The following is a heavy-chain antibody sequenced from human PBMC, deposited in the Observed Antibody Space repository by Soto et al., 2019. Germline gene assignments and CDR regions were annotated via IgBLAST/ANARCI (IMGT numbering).Heavy chain of an antibody. CDR3: ARGGLEWASTGGPLFDY. J-gene: IGHJ4*02. V-gene: IGHV1-2*02. Sequence: QVQLVQSGAEVKKPGASVKVSCKASGYTFNGYFMHWVRQAPGQGLEWMGWITPNSGGTRYAQSSTGRVTRTRDTSISTAYLELSRLRSEDTAMYYCARGGLEWASTGGPLFDYWGQGTLVTVSS. CDR1: GYTFNGYF. D-gene: IGHD6-25*01. CDR2: ITPNSGGT.